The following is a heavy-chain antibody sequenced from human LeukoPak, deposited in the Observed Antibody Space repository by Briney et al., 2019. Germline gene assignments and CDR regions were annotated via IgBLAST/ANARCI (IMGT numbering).Heavy chain of an antibody. CDR2: IYYSGNT. CDR1: GGSISTGGYY. V-gene: IGHV4-31*03. CDR3: AGGVGYSTGPDS. D-gene: IGHD3-3*01. Sequence: SETLSLTCTVSGGSISTGGYYWSWIRQHPGKGLEWIGYIYYSGNTYYNPSLKSRVTISVDTSKNLFSLKLGSVTAADTAVYYCAGGVGYSTGPDSWGQGTLVTVSS. J-gene: IGHJ4*02.